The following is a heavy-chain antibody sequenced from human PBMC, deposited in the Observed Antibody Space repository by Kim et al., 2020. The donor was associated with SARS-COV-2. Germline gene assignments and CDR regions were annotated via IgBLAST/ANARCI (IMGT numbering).Heavy chain of an antibody. CDR2: IIPIFGTA. CDR3: AIILHPNYYDSSGYFDY. Sequence: SVKVSCKASGGTFSSYAISWVRQAPGQGLEWMGGIIPIFGTANYAQKFQGRVTITADESTSTAYMELSSLRSEDTAVYYCAIILHPNYYDSSGYFDYWGQGTLVTVSS. D-gene: IGHD3-22*01. CDR1: GGTFSSYA. V-gene: IGHV1-69*13. J-gene: IGHJ4*02.